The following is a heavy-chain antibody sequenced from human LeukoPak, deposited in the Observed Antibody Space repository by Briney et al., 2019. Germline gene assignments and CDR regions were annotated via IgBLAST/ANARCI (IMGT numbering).Heavy chain of an antibody. J-gene: IGHJ4*02. CDR3: ARAGQYRFDY. D-gene: IGHD2-2*01. V-gene: IGHV3-74*01. CDR2: INIDGSTI. Sequence: GGSLRLSCVPSGFTFSSYWMHWVRQAPGKGLVWVSRINIDGSTINYADSVKGRLTISTDNAKNTLYLQMNSLRAEDTAVYYCARAGQYRFDYWGQGTLVTVSS. CDR1: GFTFSSYW.